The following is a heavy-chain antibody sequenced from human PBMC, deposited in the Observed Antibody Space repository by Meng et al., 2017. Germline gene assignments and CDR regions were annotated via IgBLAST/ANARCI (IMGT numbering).Heavy chain of an antibody. CDR1: GFTFSSYG. V-gene: IGHV3-33*01. CDR3: ARDLWYYGDYVFAFGAFDI. J-gene: IGHJ3*02. D-gene: IGHD4-17*01. CDR2: IWYDGSNK. Sequence: GGSLRLSCAASGFTFSSYGMHWVRQAPGKGLEWVAVIWYDGSNKYYADSVKGRFTISRDNSKNTLYLQMKSLRAEDTAVYYCARDLWYYGDYVFAFGAFDIWGQGTMVTVSS.